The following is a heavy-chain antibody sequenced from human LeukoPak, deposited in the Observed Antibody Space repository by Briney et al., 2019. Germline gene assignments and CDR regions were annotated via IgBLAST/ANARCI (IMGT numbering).Heavy chain of an antibody. V-gene: IGHV4-39*07. CDR1: GGSISSSSYY. J-gene: IGHJ4*01. Sequence: SETLSLTCTVSGGSISSSSYYWGWIRQPPGKGLEWIGSIYYSGSTYYNPSLKSRVTISVDKSKNQFSLKLSSVTAADTAVYHCAKNGFYCLEFWGQEPWSPYPQ. CDR2: IYYSGST. D-gene: IGHD3-3*01. CDR3: AKNGFYCLEF.